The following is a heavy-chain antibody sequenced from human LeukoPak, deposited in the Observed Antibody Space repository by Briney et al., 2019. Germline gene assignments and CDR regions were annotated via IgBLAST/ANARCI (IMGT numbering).Heavy chain of an antibody. CDR2: IKRDGSET. V-gene: IGHV3-7*03. Sequence: GGSLRLSCEASGFLFSSQWMSWVRQAPGEGLEWVANIKRDGSETYYVNSVKGRFTISRDNAKNSLFLQMNSLRVEDTAVYYCASLDTAMVTWRDNWGQGTLVTVSS. CDR3: ASLDTAMVTWRDN. CDR1: GFLFSSQW. D-gene: IGHD5-18*01. J-gene: IGHJ4*02.